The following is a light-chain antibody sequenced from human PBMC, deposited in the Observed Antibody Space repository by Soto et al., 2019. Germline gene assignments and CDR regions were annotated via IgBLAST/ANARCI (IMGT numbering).Light chain of an antibody. J-gene: IGKJ1*01. V-gene: IGKV3-20*01. Sequence: EIVLTHSPGTLSLSPGERATLSCRASQSLSNNYLAWYQQKPGQAPRLVIYGASSRATGIPDRFSASGSGTDFTLTISRLEPEDFAVYFCQLYSSSPVTFGQGTKVDIK. CDR1: QSLSNNY. CDR3: QLYSSSPVT. CDR2: GAS.